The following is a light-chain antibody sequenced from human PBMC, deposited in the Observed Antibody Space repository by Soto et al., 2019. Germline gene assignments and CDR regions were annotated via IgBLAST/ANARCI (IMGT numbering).Light chain of an antibody. CDR1: QDITNY. J-gene: IGKJ5*01. V-gene: IGKV1-33*01. Sequence: DIQMTQSPSSLSASVGDRVTITCQASQDITNYLNWYQQKPGKAPRLLVYDVSNLDTGVPSRFSGSGSGTHFSFTLSSLHPEDIATYYGQQFDSLPIPFGQGTRLEI. CDR3: QQFDSLPIP. CDR2: DVS.